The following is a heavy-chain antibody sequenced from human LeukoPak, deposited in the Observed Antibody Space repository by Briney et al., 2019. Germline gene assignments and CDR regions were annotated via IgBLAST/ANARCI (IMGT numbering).Heavy chain of an antibody. Sequence: GGSLRLSCAASGFTFSSYGMHWVRQAPGKGLEWVAVISYDGSNKYYADSVKGRFTISRDNSRNTLYLQMNSLRAEDTAVYYCAKIYRNDAFDIWGQGTMVTVSS. J-gene: IGHJ3*02. D-gene: IGHD5-12*01. CDR3: AKIYRNDAFDI. CDR1: GFTFSSYG. V-gene: IGHV3-30*18. CDR2: ISYDGSNK.